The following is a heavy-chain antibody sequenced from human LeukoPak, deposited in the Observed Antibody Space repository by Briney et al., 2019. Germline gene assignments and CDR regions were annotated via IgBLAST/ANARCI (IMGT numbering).Heavy chain of an antibody. CDR3: TTVGYVLRYFDWLGFDY. CDR2: IKSKTDGGTT. CDR1: GFTFSDYS. Sequence: GGSLRLSCAASGFTFSDYSMSWLRQAPGKGLEWVGRIKSKTDGGTTDYAAPVKGRSTISRDDSKNTLYLQMNSLKTEDTAVYYCTTVGYVLRYFDWLGFDYWGQGTLVTVSS. D-gene: IGHD3-9*01. V-gene: IGHV3-15*01. J-gene: IGHJ4*02.